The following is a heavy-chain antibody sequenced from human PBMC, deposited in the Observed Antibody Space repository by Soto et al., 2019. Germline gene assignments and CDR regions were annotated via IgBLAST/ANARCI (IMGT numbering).Heavy chain of an antibody. CDR3: AGGSYCRCGTCTNWFYS. J-gene: IGHJ5*01. CDR2: IGTSIGHT. Sequence: QVQLVQSGADLKKPGASVKVSCKASGYTFTDYAITWVRQAPGQGLEWVGWIGTSIGHTNYAQNFRGRVTMTADTATNTAYMDLRSLRSDDTAIYYCAGGSYCRCGTCTNWFYSWGQGTLVTVSS. CDR1: GYTFTDYA. D-gene: IGHD2-15*01. V-gene: IGHV1-18*01.